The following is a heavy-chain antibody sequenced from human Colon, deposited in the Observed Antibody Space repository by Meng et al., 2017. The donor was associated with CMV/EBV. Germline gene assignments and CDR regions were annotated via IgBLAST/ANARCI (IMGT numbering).Heavy chain of an antibody. J-gene: IGHJ4*02. CDR2: IYSGGSST. CDR1: GFTFSSYA. Sequence: CAASGFTFSSYAMGWVRQAPGKGLEWVSVIYSGGSSTYYADSVKGRFTISRDNSKNTLYLQMNSLRAEDTAVYYCAKTSRGYYYLDNWGQGTLVTVSS. CDR3: AKTSRGYYYLDN. D-gene: IGHD3-22*01. V-gene: IGHV3-23*03.